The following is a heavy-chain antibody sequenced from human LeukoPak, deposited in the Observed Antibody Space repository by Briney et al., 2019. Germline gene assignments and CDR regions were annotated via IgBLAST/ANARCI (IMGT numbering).Heavy chain of an antibody. J-gene: IGHJ6*02. CDR2: ISGRGGST. CDR1: GFTFSSCA. V-gene: IGHV3-23*01. Sequence: GVSLRLSCAASGFTFSSCAMSWVRQAPGKGLEWVSAISGRGGSTYYADSVKGRFTISRDNSKNTLYLQMNSLRAEDTAVYYCARHLTRYYYYGMDVWGQGTTVTVSS. CDR3: ARHLTRYYYYGMDV.